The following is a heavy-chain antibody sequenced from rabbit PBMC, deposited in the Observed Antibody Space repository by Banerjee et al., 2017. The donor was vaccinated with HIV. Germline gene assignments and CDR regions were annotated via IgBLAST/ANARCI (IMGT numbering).Heavy chain of an antibody. V-gene: IGHV1S45*01. CDR1: GFSFGQD. CDR3: VRDLAGVIGWNFNF. Sequence: QEQLEESGGGLVRPGGTLTLTCTASGFSFGQDMCWVRQAPGKGLGWIGCIDTRYGNTYYASWAKGRFTISETSSTTVTLQMTSLTAADTATYFCVRDLAGVIGWNFNFWGPGTLVTVS. J-gene: IGHJ6*01. CDR2: IDTRYGNT. D-gene: IGHD4-1*01.